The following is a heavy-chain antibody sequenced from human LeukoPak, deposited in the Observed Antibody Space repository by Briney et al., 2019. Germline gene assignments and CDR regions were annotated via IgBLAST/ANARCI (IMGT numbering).Heavy chain of an antibody. CDR3: ARDSRYSDNSGYYYSHYYMDV. D-gene: IGHD3-22*01. J-gene: IGHJ6*03. CDR2: IYNSGST. Sequence: TSETLSLTCTVSGGSISYHYWSWIRQPPGKGLEWIGYIYNSGSTNYNPSLMSRVTISVDTSKNQFSLNLSSVTAADTAVYYCARDSRYSDNSGYYYSHYYMDVWGKGTTVTVSS. CDR1: GGSISYHY. V-gene: IGHV4-59*11.